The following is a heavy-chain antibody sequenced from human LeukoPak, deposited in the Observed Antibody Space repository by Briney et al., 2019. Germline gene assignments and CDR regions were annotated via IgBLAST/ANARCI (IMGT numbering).Heavy chain of an antibody. CDR1: GGSITKTYFY. J-gene: IGHJ5*02. CDR2: ISDSGRT. CDR3: AIIPYSGSNWSDP. V-gene: IGHV4-39*07. Sequence: PSETLSLTCTVSGGSITKTYFYWGWIRQPPGKGLEWIGSISDSGRTYYNPSLKSRVTISVDTSKNQISLNLSSVTAADTAVYYCAIIPYSGSNWSDPWGQGTLVTVSS. D-gene: IGHD3-16*01.